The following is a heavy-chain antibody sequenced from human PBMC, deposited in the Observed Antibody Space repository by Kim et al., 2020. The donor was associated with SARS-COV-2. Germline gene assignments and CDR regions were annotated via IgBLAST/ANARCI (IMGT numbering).Heavy chain of an antibody. D-gene: IGHD1-26*01. CDR3: ARLALSQDFSGSYQPYFDY. CDR1: GGSISSYY. CDR2: IYYSGST. Sequence: SETLSLTCTVSGGSISSYYWSWIRQPPGKGLEWIGYIYYSGSTNYNPSLKSRVTISVDTSKNQFSLKLSSVTAADTAVYYRARLALSQDFSGSYQPYFDYWGQGTLVTVSS. J-gene: IGHJ4*02. V-gene: IGHV4-59*08.